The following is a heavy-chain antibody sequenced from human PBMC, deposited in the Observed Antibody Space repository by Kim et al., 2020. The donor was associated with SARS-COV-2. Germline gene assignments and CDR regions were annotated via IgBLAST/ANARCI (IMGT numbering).Heavy chain of an antibody. D-gene: IGHD3-10*01. J-gene: IGHJ5*02. CDR3: ARGSMMVRGVIIARGWFDP. V-gene: IGHV3-74*01. Sequence: GRFTISRDNAQNTLYLQMNSLRAEDTAVYYCARGSMMVRGVIIARGWFDPWGQGTLVTVSS.